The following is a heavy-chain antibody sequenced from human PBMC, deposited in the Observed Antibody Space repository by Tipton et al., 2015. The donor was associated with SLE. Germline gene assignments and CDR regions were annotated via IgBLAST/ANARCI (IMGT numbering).Heavy chain of an antibody. V-gene: IGHV3-53*04. Sequence: GSLRLSCAASGFTVSSNYMSWVSQAPGKGLERVSVIYSGGSTYYADSVKGRFTISRHNSKNTLYLQMNSLRAEDTAVYYCARSGVGWWYFDLWGRGSLVTVSS. CDR2: IYSGGST. CDR1: GFTVSSNY. J-gene: IGHJ2*01. D-gene: IGHD1-14*01. CDR3: ARSGVGWWYFDL.